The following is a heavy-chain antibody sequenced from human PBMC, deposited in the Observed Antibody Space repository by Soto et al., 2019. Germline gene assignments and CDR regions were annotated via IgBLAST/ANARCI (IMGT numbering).Heavy chain of an antibody. D-gene: IGHD6-19*01. V-gene: IGHV1-8*01. J-gene: IGHJ6*02. CDR3: ARGRYSSGWYLNYYYGMDV. Sequence: ASVKVSCKASGYTFPSYEINWVRQATGQGREWMGWMNPNSGNTGYAQKFQGRVTMTRNTSISTAYMELSSLRSEDTAVYYCARGRYSSGWYLNYYYGMDVWGQGTTVTVSS. CDR1: GYTFPSYE. CDR2: MNPNSGNT.